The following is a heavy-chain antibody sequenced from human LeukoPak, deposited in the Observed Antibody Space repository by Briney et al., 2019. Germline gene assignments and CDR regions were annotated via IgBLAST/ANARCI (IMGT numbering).Heavy chain of an antibody. J-gene: IGHJ4*02. D-gene: IGHD3-3*01. CDR3: ARAEWLSFDY. Sequence: SETLSLTCTVSGGSTSSYYWSWIRQPPGKGLEWIGYIYYSGSTNYNPSLKSRVTISVDTSKNQFSLKLSSVTAADTAVYYCARAEWLSFDYWGQGTLVTVSS. V-gene: IGHV4-59*01. CDR1: GGSTSSYY. CDR2: IYYSGST.